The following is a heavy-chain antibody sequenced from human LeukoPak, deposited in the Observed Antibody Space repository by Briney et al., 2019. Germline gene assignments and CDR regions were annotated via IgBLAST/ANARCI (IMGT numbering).Heavy chain of an antibody. D-gene: IGHD7-27*01. V-gene: IGHV3-30*04. CDR1: GFTFSGYA. J-gene: IGHJ3*02. CDR2: ILFDGSKK. CDR3: AKGRTGGFDVFDI. Sequence: GRSLRLSCAASGFTFSGYAMHWVRQPPGKGLEWVAVILFDGSKKYSADSVKGRFTISRDNSMKTVSLQMNSLRPEDTAVYYCAKGRTGGFDVFDIWGQGTLVTVSS.